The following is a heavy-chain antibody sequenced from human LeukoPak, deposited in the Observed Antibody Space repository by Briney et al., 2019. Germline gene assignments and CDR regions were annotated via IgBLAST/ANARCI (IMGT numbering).Heavy chain of an antibody. D-gene: IGHD3-3*01. CDR3: ARIHDFWHGYQGVFHDY. Sequence: ASVKVSCKTSGYTFSNYGVSWVRQAPGQGLEWMGWISGYNGNTDHGQKFQGRVTMTTDTSTTTVYMELRSLRFDDTAVYYCARIHDFWHGYQGVFHDYWGQGTLVTVSS. CDR2: ISGYNGNT. J-gene: IGHJ4*02. V-gene: IGHV1-18*01. CDR1: GYTFSNYG.